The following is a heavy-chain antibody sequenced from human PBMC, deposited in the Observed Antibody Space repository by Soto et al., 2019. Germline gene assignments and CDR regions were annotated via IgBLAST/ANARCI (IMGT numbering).Heavy chain of an antibody. J-gene: IGHJ3*02. CDR3: AREMVVGDAFDI. CDR2: IIPLLDLT. CDR1: GGTFSTYS. D-gene: IGHD2-21*01. Sequence: QVQLVQSGAEVKKPGSSVRVSCKASGGTFSTYSITWVRQAPGQGLEWMGRIIPLLDLTKYAQKFQGRVTITADKSTSTAYMELSSLRSEDTAIYYCAREMVVGDAFDIWGRGTMVTVSS. V-gene: IGHV1-69*04.